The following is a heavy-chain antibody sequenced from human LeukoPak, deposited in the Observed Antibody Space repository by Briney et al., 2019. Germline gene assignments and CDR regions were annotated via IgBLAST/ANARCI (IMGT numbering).Heavy chain of an antibody. CDR1: GGSISSSSYY. J-gene: IGHJ4*02. Sequence: MASETLSLTCTVSGGSISSSSYYWGWIRQPPGKGLEWIGSIYYSGSTYFNPSLRSRVTISVDTSKNQFSLRLTSVTAADTAVYYCAREETGNTPFDSWGQGTLVTVSS. CDR3: AREETGNTPFDS. CDR2: IYYSGST. V-gene: IGHV4-39*07. D-gene: IGHD4-23*01.